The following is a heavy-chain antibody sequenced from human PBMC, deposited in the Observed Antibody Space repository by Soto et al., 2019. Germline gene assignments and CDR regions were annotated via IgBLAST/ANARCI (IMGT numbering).Heavy chain of an antibody. CDR3: GRTGDRGSYPVDWFDP. Sequence: QVQLVESGGGVVQPGRSLRLSCAASGFTFSSYGMHWVRQAPGKGLEWVAVIWYDGSNKYYADSVKGRFTISRDNSKNEVDLEMCSQRGEDTAVDWWGRTGDRGSYPVDWFDPWGQGTLVTVSS. V-gene: IGHV3-33*01. CDR1: GFTFSSYG. D-gene: IGHD1-26*01. J-gene: IGHJ5*02. CDR2: IWYDGSNK.